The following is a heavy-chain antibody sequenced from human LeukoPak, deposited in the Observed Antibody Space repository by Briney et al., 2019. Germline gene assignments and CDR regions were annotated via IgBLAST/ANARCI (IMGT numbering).Heavy chain of an antibody. J-gene: IGHJ3*02. CDR2: ISSSGTTI. Sequence: GGSLRLSCAASGFTFSSYEMNWVRQAPGKGLQWVSDISSSGTTIYYADSVKGRFTISRDNAKNSLYLQMNSLRAEDTAVYYCARVAYSSNWAVDVFDIWGQGTMVTVSS. V-gene: IGHV3-48*03. CDR1: GFTFSSYE. D-gene: IGHD6-13*01. CDR3: ARVAYSSNWAVDVFDI.